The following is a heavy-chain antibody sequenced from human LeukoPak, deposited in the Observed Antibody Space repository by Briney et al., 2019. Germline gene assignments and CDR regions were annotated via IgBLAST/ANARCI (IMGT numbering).Heavy chain of an antibody. J-gene: IGHJ3*01. CDR3: ARDLRQLVRGAAFDV. CDR2: ISSSSTYI. CDR1: GFTFSSYS. V-gene: IGHV3-21*01. D-gene: IGHD6-6*01. Sequence: GGSLRLSCAVSGFTFSSYSMNWVRLAPGKGLEWVSSISSSSTYIYYADSVKGRFTISRDNAKNSLYLQMNSLRAEDTAVYYCARDLRQLVRGAAFDVWGQGTMVTVSS.